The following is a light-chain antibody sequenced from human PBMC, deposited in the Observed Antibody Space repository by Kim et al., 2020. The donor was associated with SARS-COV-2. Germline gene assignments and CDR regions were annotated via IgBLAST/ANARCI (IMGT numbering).Light chain of an antibody. J-gene: IGLJ2*01. CDR1: SLRSYY. V-gene: IGLV3-19*01. Sequence: SSELTQDPAVSVALGQTVRITCQGDSLRSYYASWYQQKPGQAPVLVTYGKNNRPSGIPDRFSGSSSGNTASLTITGAQAEDEADYYCNSRDSSGNLHLVF. CDR3: NSRDSSGNLHLV. CDR2: GKN.